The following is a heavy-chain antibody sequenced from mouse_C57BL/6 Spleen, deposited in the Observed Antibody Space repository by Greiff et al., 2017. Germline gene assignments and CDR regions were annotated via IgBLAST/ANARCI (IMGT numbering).Heavy chain of an antibody. J-gene: IGHJ1*03. Sequence: EVKLMESGPELVKPGASVKIPCKASGYTFTDYNMDWVKQSHGKSLEWIGDINPNNGGTIYNQKFKGKATLTVDKSSSTAYMELRSLTSEDTAVYYCARDSNHWYFDVWGTGTTVTVSS. CDR3: ARDSNHWYFDV. V-gene: IGHV1-18*01. D-gene: IGHD2-5*01. CDR1: GYTFTDYN. CDR2: INPNNGGT.